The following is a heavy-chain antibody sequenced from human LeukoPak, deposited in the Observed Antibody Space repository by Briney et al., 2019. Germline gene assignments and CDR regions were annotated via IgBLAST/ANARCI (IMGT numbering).Heavy chain of an antibody. Sequence: PGGSLRLSCAASAFTFSSYSMNWVRQAPGKGLEWVSSISSSSSYIYYADSVKGRFTISRDNAKNSLYLQMNSLRAEDTAVYYCARLRERTVDYWGQGTLVTVSS. J-gene: IGHJ4*02. CDR2: ISSSSSYI. V-gene: IGHV3-21*01. CDR3: ARLRERTVDY. CDR1: AFTFSSYS. D-gene: IGHD4-17*01.